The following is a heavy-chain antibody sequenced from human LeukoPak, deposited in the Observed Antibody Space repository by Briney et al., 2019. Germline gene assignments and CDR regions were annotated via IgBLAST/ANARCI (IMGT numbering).Heavy chain of an antibody. Sequence: ASVKVSCKASGGTFSSYTISWVRQAPGQGLEWMGRINPNSGGTNYAQKFQGRVTMTRDTSITTAYMELSRLRSDDTAVYYCATSRRNYYDGSGYYDLFDYWGQGSRVTVSS. V-gene: IGHV1-2*06. CDR3: ATSRRNYYDGSGYYDLFDY. CDR1: GGTFSSYT. J-gene: IGHJ4*02. CDR2: INPNSGGT. D-gene: IGHD3-22*01.